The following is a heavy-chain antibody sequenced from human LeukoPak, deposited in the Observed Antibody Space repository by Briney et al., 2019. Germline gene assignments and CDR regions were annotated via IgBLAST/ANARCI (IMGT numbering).Heavy chain of an antibody. CDR1: GFTFSSYG. Sequence: GRSLRLSCAASGFTFSSYGMHWVRQAPGKGLEWVAVTSYDESNNYYADSVKGRFTISRDNSKNTLYLQMNSLRAEDTGVYYCARGQLDAYYYYYGLDIWGQGTTVTVSS. V-gene: IGHV3-30*03. CDR2: TSYDESNN. J-gene: IGHJ6*02. D-gene: IGHD1-1*01. CDR3: ARGQLDAYYYYYGLDI.